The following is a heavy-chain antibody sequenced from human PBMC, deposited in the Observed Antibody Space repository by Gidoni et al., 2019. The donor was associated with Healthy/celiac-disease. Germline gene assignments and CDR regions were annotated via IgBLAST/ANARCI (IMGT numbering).Heavy chain of an antibody. CDR2: INPNSGGT. V-gene: IGHV1-2*02. J-gene: IGHJ2*01. Sequence: QVQLVQSGAAVKKPGASVNVPCKASGYTFTGYYMHWVRQAPGQGLEWMGWINPNSGGTNYAQKFQGRVTMTRDTSISTAYMELSRLRSDDTAVYYCARAVLWPNWYFDLWGRGTLVTVSS. CDR3: ARAVLWPNWYFDL. CDR1: GYTFTGYY. D-gene: IGHD2-21*01.